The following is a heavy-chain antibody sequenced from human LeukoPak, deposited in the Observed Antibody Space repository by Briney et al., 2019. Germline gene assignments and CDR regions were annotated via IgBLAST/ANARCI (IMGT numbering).Heavy chain of an antibody. D-gene: IGHD4-23*01. CDR2: ISAYNGNT. CDR3: ARSTYGGYTGLGY. CDR1: GYTFTSYG. J-gene: IGHJ4*02. V-gene: IGHV1-18*01. Sequence: ASVKVSCKASGYTFTSYGISWVRQAPGQGLEWMGWISAYNGNTNYAQKFQGRVTMTRDTSTSTVYMELSSLRSEDTAVYYCARSTYGGYTGLGYWGQGTLVTVSS.